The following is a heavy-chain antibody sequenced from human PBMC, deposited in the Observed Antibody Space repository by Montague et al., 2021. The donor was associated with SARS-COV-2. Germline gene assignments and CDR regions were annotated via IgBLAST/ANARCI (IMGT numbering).Heavy chain of an antibody. Sequence: QSGAEVKKPGESLKISCKASGYSFPTYWIGWVRQMPGKGLEWMGAIYPRDSDTRYSPSFQGQVTISVDKSISTAYLQWSSLKASDTAMYYCARDPINGSGSYNYFDPWGQGTLVTVSS. CDR2: IYPRDSDT. V-gene: IGHV5-51*03. J-gene: IGHJ5*02. CDR3: ARDPINGSGSYNYFDP. D-gene: IGHD3-10*01. CDR1: GYSFPTYW.